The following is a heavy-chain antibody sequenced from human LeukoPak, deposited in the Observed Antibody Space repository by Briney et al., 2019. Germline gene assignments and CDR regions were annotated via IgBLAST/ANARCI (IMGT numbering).Heavy chain of an antibody. CDR2: IYYSGST. V-gene: IGHV4-59*08. D-gene: IGHD3-10*01. CDR3: ASTYYGSGSLDY. CDR1: GGSISSYY. J-gene: IGHJ4*02. Sequence: SETLSLTCTVSGGSISSYYWSWIRQPPGKGLEWIGYIYYSGSTNYNPSLKSRVTISVDTSKNQFSLKLSSVTAADTAVYYCASTYYGSGSLDYWGQGNLVTVSS.